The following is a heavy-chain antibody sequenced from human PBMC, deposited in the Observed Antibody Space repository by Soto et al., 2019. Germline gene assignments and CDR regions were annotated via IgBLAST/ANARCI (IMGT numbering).Heavy chain of an antibody. Sequence: GGSLRLSCAASGFTFSSYAMSWVRQAPGKGLEWVSAISGSGGSTYYADSVKGRFTISRDNSKNTLYLQMNSLRAEGTAVYYCAKVLAVAYYFDYWGQGTLVTVSS. CDR3: AKVLAVAYYFDY. CDR2: ISGSGGST. J-gene: IGHJ4*02. CDR1: GFTFSSYA. D-gene: IGHD6-19*01. V-gene: IGHV3-23*01.